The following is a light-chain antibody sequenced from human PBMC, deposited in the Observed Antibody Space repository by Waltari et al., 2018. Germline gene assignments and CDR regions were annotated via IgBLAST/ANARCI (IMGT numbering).Light chain of an antibody. V-gene: IGKV3-15*01. CDR2: AAS. CDR3: QQYDNWLGT. J-gene: IGKJ1*01. Sequence: EIVMTQSPDTLSVFPGERATLSSRASQSIRSNLAWYHHKPGQAPRPLIYAASTSATGIPARCSGGGSWAAFSLTISSLQSVDFAVYCCQQYDNWLGTFGPGTKVEIK. CDR1: QSIRSN.